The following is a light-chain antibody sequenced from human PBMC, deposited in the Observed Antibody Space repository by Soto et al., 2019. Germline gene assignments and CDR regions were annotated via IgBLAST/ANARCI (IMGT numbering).Light chain of an antibody. V-gene: IGLV2-14*01. CDR1: SSDIGGYNS. J-gene: IGLJ1*01. Sequence: QSALTQPASVSGSPGQSITISCTGTSSDIGGYNSVSWYQQHPGKAPKLVIYAVSNRPSGVSSRFSGSKSGNTASLTMSGLQAEDEATYYCSSYTTSSTQYVFGTGTKVTVL. CDR2: AVS. CDR3: SSYTTSSTQYV.